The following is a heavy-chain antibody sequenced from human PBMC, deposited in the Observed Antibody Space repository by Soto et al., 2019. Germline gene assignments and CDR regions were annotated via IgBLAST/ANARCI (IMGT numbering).Heavy chain of an antibody. CDR1: GYPFTSYA. CDR2: INAGNGNT. D-gene: IGHD3-3*01. V-gene: IGHV1-3*01. CDR3: ASGYDFWSGYYLIGAYNWFDP. J-gene: IGHJ5*02. Sequence: APVKVSCKASGYPFTSYAMDWVRQAPGQKLKWMGGINAGNGNTKYSQKFQGRVTITPDTSTSTAYMELRSLRSDDTAVYYCASGYDFWSGYYLIGAYNWFDPWGEGTLVT.